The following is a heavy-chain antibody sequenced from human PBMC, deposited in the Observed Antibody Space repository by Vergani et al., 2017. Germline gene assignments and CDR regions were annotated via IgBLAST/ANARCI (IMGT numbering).Heavy chain of an antibody. CDR1: GGTFSSYA. J-gene: IGHJ6*02. CDR3: ASNKDGSGSYYNRYYYYGMDG. V-gene: IGHV1-69*06. D-gene: IGHD3-10*01. Sequence: QVQLVQSGAEVKKPGSSVKVSCKASGGTFSSYAISWVRQAPGQGLEWMGGIIPIFGTANYAQKFQGRVTITADKSTSTAYMELSSLRSEDTAVYYCASNKDGSGSYYNRYYYYGMDGWGQGTTVTVS. CDR2: IIPIFGTA.